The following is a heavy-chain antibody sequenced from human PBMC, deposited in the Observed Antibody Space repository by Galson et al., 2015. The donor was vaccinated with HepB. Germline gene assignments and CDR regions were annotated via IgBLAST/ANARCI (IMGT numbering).Heavy chain of an antibody. D-gene: IGHD3-10*01. CDR2: ISTRGDNT. Sequence: SLRLSCAASGFTFSTYAMNWVRQAPGKGLEWVSTISTRGDNTYYVDSVKGRFTISRDNSKNTLYLQMNSLRAEDTALYYCAKRSSRGLIIFFDFWGQGTLVAVSS. CDR1: GFTFSTYA. J-gene: IGHJ4*02. V-gene: IGHV3-23*01. CDR3: AKRSSRGLIIFFDF.